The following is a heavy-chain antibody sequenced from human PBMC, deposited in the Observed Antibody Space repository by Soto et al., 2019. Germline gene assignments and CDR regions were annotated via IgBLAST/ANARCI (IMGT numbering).Heavy chain of an antibody. V-gene: IGHV3-30-3*01. CDR1: GFTFSSYA. CDR2: ISYDGSNK. D-gene: IGHD6-25*01. CDR3: ASAPRIAASVWYYYYGMDV. J-gene: IGHJ6*02. Sequence: GGSLRLSCAASGFTFSSYAMHWVRQAPGKGLEWVAVISYDGSNKYYADSVKGRFTISRDNSKNTLYLQMNSLRAEDTAVYYCASAPRIAASVWYYYYGMDVWGQGTTVTVSS.